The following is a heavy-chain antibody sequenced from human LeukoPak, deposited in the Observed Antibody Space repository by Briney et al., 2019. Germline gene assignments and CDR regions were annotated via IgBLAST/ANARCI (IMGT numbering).Heavy chain of an antibody. CDR1: GFTFSSYS. Sequence: PGGSLRLSCAASGFTFSSYSMNWVRRAPGKGLEWVGLIKSKSDGGTTDFAAPVKGRFTISRDDSKNILYLQMNSLTSEDTAIYYCTQGSGYYFNYWGQGTLVTVSS. CDR2: IKSKSDGGTT. CDR3: TQGSGYYFNY. J-gene: IGHJ4*02. V-gene: IGHV3-15*07. D-gene: IGHD5-12*01.